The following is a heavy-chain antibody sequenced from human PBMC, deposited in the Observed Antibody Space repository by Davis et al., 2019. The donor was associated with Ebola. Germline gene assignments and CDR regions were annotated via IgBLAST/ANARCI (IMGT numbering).Heavy chain of an antibody. J-gene: IGHJ5*02. V-gene: IGHV1-46*01. Sequence: ASVKVSCKASGNTFISNYMHWVRQAPGQGLEWMGIINPSGGNTRYPQRFQGRVTMTRDTSTSTIYMELSSLRSEDTAVYYCARGARDIVVVPAVRGFDPWGQGTLVTVSS. CDR2: INPSGGNT. CDR3: ARGARDIVVVPAVRGFDP. D-gene: IGHD2-2*01. CDR1: GNTFISNY.